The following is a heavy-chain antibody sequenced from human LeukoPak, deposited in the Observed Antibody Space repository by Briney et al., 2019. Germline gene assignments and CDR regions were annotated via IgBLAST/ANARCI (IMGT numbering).Heavy chain of an antibody. V-gene: IGHV3-64*01. D-gene: IGHD6-13*01. J-gene: IGHJ4*02. CDR3: ARGWYPRPTEIYFDY. CDR2: ISSNGGST. Sequence: GGSLRLSCAASGFTFSSYAMHWVRQAPGKGLEYVSAISSNGGSTYYANSVKGRFTISRDNSKNTLYLQMGSLRAEDMAVYYCARGWYPRPTEIYFDYWGQGTLVTVSS. CDR1: GFTFSSYA.